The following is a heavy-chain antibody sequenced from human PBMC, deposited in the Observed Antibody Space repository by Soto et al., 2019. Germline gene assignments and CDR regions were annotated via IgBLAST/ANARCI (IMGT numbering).Heavy chain of an antibody. CDR1: GFTFSSYG. D-gene: IGHD2-2*01. CDR2: IWYDGSNK. CDR3: ARTYCSSTSCYNRHYYYYYMDV. J-gene: IGHJ6*03. Sequence: PGGSLRLSCAASGFTFSSYGMHWVRQAPGKGLEWVAVIWYDGSNKYYADSVKGRFTISRDNSKNTLYLQMNSLRAEDTAVYYCARTYCSSTSCYNRHYYYYYMDVWGKGTTVTVSS. V-gene: IGHV3-33*01.